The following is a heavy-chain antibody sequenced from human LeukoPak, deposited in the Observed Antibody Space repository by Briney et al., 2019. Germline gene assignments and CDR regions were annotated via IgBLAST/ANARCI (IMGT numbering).Heavy chain of an antibody. J-gene: IGHJ6*03. D-gene: IGHD3-22*01. CDR1: GFTFSSYA. CDR2: ISGSGGST. V-gene: IGHV3-23*01. Sequence: GGSLRLSCAASGFTFSSYAMSWVRQVPGKGLEWVSAISGSGGSTYYADSVKGRFTISRDNSKNTLYLQMNSLRAEDTAVYYCAKGGHYDRDYYYYYMDVWGKGTTVTVSS. CDR3: AKGGHYDRDYYYYYMDV.